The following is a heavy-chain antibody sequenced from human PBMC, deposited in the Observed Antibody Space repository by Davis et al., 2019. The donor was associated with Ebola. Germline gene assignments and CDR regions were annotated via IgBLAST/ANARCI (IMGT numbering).Heavy chain of an antibody. Sequence: GGSLRLSCAASGFTFSSYGMHWVRQAPGKGLEWVSGISWNSGRIGYADSVKGRFTISRDNAKNSLYLQMNSLRAEDTALYYCAKGARRYDTYGMDVWGQGTTVTVSS. D-gene: IGHD3-9*01. CDR1: GFTFSSYG. CDR2: ISWNSGRI. CDR3: AKGARRYDTYGMDV. V-gene: IGHV3-9*01. J-gene: IGHJ6*02.